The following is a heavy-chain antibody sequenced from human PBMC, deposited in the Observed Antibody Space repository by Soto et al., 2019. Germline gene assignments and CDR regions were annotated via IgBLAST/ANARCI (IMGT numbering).Heavy chain of an antibody. CDR1: GGTFSSYT. Sequence: QVQLVQSGAEVKKPGSSVKVSCKASGGTFSSYTISWVRQAPGQGLEWMGRIIPILGIANYAQKFQGRVTITADKSTSTAYMELSRLRSEDTAVYYCASIAAAATMCDYWGQGTLVNVSS. CDR2: IIPILGIA. D-gene: IGHD6-13*01. V-gene: IGHV1-69*02. CDR3: ASIAAAATMCDY. J-gene: IGHJ4*02.